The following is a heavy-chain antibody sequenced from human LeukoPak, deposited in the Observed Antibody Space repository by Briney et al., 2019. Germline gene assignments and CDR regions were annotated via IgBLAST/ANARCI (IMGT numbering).Heavy chain of an antibody. CDR2: MYTSGST. D-gene: IGHD6-19*01. V-gene: IGHV4-4*07. J-gene: IGHJ4*02. Sequence: SETLSLTCTASGGSISSYYWSWIRQPAGKGLEWIGRMYTSGSTNYNPSLKSRVTMSVDTSKNQFSLNLSSVIAADTAVYYCAVSVAGYRARFDYWGQGTLVTVSS. CDR3: AVSVAGYRARFDY. CDR1: GGSISSYY.